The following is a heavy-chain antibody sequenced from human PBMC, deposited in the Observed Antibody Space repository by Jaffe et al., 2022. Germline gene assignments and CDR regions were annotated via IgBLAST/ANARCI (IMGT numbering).Heavy chain of an antibody. Sequence: EVQLLESGGGLVQPGGSLRLSCAASGFTFSSYAMSWVRQAPGKGLEWVSAISGSGGSTYYADSVKGRFTISRDNSKNTLYLQMNSLRAEDTAVYYCAKSEDIVVVPAAPTRYYYFDYWGQGTLVTVSS. CDR3: AKSEDIVVVPAAPTRYYYFDY. V-gene: IGHV3-23*01. CDR2: ISGSGGST. D-gene: IGHD2-2*01. CDR1: GFTFSSYA. J-gene: IGHJ4*02.